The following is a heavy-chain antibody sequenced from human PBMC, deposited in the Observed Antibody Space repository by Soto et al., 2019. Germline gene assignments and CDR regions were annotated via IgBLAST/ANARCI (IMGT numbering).Heavy chain of an antibody. D-gene: IGHD2-8*01. J-gene: IGHJ3*02. CDR3: AREARDSVLMVYANDAFDI. V-gene: IGHV3-33*01. CDR1: GFTFSSYG. Sequence: PGGSLRLSCAASGFTFSSYGMHWVRQAPGKGLEWVAVIWYDGSNKYYADSVKGRFTISRDNSKNTLYLQMNSLRAEDTAVYYCAREARDSVLMVYANDAFDIWGQGKMVPVAS. CDR2: IWYDGSNK.